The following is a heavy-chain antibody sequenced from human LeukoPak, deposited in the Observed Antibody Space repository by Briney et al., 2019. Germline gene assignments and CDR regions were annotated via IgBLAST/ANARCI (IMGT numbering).Heavy chain of an antibody. Sequence: SETLSLTCTVSGYSISSGYYWGWIRQPPGKGLELIGSIYHSGSTYYNPSLKSRVTISVDTSKNQFSLKLSSVTAADTAVYYCARSYDSSGYNFDYWGQGTLVTVSS. CDR1: GYSISSGYY. V-gene: IGHV4-38-2*02. J-gene: IGHJ4*02. CDR2: IYHSGST. D-gene: IGHD3-22*01. CDR3: ARSYDSSGYNFDY.